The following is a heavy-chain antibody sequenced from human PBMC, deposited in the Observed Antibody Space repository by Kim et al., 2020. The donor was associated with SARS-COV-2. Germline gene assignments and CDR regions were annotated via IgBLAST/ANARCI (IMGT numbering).Heavy chain of an antibody. J-gene: IGHJ6*02. CDR3: AREQMTYHPNLRYFDWLPDSYYYYGMDV. D-gene: IGHD3-9*01. CDR2: ISAYNGNT. Sequence: ASVKVSCKASGYTFTSYGISWVRQAPGQGLEWMGWISAYNGNTNYAQKLQGRVTMTTDTSTSTAYMELRSLRSDDTAVYYCAREQMTYHPNLRYFDWLPDSYYYYGMDVWGQGTTVTVSS. V-gene: IGHV1-18*04. CDR1: GYTFTSYG.